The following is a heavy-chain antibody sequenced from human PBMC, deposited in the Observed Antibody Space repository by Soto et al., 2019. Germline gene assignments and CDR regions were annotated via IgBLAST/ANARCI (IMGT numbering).Heavy chain of an antibody. J-gene: IGHJ6*02. D-gene: IGHD2-15*01. CDR2: IRGFSPYT. V-gene: IGHV3-21*01. Sequence: EVQLVESGGGLVKPGGSLRLSCVASGFTFRTYTMNWVRQAPGKGLEWVSGIRGFSPYTFYAESVKGRFTISRDNAKNSLYLQMNSLGVEDTAVYYCARDRGYDAHDYYYNAMDAWGQGTTVTVSS. CDR1: GFTFRTYT. CDR3: ARDRGYDAHDYYYNAMDA.